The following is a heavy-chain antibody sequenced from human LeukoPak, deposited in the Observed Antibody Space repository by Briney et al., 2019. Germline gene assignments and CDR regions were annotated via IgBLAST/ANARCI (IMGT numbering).Heavy chain of an antibody. D-gene: IGHD2-21*02. CDR1: GGSISSGSYY. J-gene: IGHJ5*02. CDR3: SRVYCGGDCYQFDP. CDR2: IYTSGST. V-gene: IGHV4-61*02. Sequence: SETLSLTCTVSGGSISSGSYYWNWIRQPAGKGLEWIGRIYTSGSTNYNPSLKSRVTISVDTSKNQFSLELSSVTAADTAVYYCSRVYCGGDCYQFDPWGQGTLVTVSS.